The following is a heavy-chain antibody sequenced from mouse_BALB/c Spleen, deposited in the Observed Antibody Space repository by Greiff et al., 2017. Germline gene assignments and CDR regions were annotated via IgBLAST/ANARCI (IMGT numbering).Heavy chain of an antibody. J-gene: IGHJ2*01. CDR2: IYPYNGGT. CDR3: ARLGWD. CDR1: GYTFTDYN. Sequence: VQLKQSGPELVKPGASVKISCKASGYTFTDYNMHWVKQSHGKSLEWIGYIYPYNGGTGYNQKFKSKATLTVDNSSSTAYMELRSLTSEDSAVYYCARLGWDWGQGTTLTVSS. V-gene: IGHV1S29*02.